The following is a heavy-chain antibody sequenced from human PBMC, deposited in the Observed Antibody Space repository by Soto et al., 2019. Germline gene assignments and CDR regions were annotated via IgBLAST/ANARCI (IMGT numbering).Heavy chain of an antibody. CDR1: GYTFTSYG. CDR3: ARDRIQLWSSPNWFDP. Sequence: ASVKVSCKASGYTFTSYGISWVRQAPGQGLEWMGWISAYNGNTKYSQKFQGRVTITRDTSASTAYMELSSLRSEDTAVYYCARDRIQLWSSPNWFDPWGQGTLVTVSS. CDR2: ISAYNGNT. J-gene: IGHJ5*02. D-gene: IGHD5-18*01. V-gene: IGHV1-18*01.